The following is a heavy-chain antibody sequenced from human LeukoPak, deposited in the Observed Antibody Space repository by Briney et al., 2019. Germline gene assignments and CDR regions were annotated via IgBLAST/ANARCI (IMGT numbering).Heavy chain of an antibody. V-gene: IGHV3-23*01. J-gene: IGHJ4*02. CDR2: ISGSGGST. D-gene: IGHD2-21*02. CDR1: GFTFSSYA. Sequence: GGSLRLSCAASGFTFSSYAMSWVRQAPGKGLEWVSAISGSGGSTYYADSVKGRFTISRDNSKNTLYLQMNSMRAKDTAVYYCAKDLAYCGGDCYPAGFDYWGQGTLVTVSS. CDR3: AKDLAYCGGDCYPAGFDY.